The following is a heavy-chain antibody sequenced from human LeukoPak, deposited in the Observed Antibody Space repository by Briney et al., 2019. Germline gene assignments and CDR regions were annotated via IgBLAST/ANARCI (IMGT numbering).Heavy chain of an antibody. V-gene: IGHV3-23*03. J-gene: IGHJ4*02. CDR2: IYSGGSGST. CDR1: GFTFSSYG. CDR3: AHRKATSWAHDY. Sequence: GGSLRLSCAASGFTFSSYGMSWVRQAPGKGLEWVSVIYSGGSGSTYYADSVKGRFTISRDNSKNTLNLQMNSLRAEDTAVYYCAHRKATSWAHDYWGQGTLVTVSS. D-gene: IGHD2-2*01.